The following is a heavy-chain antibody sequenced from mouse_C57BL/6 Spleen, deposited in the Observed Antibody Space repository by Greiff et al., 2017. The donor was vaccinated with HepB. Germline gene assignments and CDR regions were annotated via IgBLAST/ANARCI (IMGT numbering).Heavy chain of an antibody. V-gene: IGHV1-82*01. CDR2: IYPGDGDT. CDR1: GYAFSSSW. J-gene: IGHJ4*01. CDR3: ARLGLLLRSSGAMDY. Sequence: VQLQQSGPELVKPGASVKISCKASGYAFSSSWMNWVKQRPGKGLEWIGRIYPGDGDTNYNGKCKGKATLTADKSSSTAYMQLSSLTSEDSAVYFCARLGLLLRSSGAMDYWGQGTSVTVSS. D-gene: IGHD1-1*01.